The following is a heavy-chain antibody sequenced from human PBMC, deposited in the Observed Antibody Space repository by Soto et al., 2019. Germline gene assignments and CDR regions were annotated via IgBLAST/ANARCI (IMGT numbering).Heavy chain of an antibody. J-gene: IGHJ4*02. CDR3: ARMGATAFDY. CDR1: GFTCSIYG. CDR2: IWYDGSNK. V-gene: IGHV3-33*01. Sequence: GGSMGRSGSGAGFTCSIYGMQLVRQAPGKGLEWVAVIWYDGSNKYYAASVKGRFTISRDNSKNTLYLQMNSLRAEDTAVYYCARMGATAFDYWGQGTLVTVSS. D-gene: IGHD1-26*01.